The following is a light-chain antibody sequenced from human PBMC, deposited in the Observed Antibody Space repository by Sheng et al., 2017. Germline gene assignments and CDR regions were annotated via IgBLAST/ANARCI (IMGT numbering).Light chain of an antibody. V-gene: IGKV3-15*01. CDR1: QSVGTS. CDR2: GSS. CDR3: QQYSSSAWT. J-gene: IGKJ1*01. Sequence: EIVLTQSPAILSVSPGERATLSCRATQSVGTSLAWYQQKPGQPPRRLIYGSSTRATGVPARFSGSGSATDFTLTISRLEPEDFAVYYCQQYSSSAWTFGQGTKVEIK.